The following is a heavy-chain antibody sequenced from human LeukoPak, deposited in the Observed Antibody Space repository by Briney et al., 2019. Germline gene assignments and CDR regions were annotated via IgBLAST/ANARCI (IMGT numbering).Heavy chain of an antibody. CDR1: GFTFSSYA. J-gene: IGHJ4*02. CDR2: ISGSGGST. Sequence: GGSLRLSCAASGFTFSSYAMSWVRPAPGKGLEWVSAISGSGGSTYYADSVKGRFTISRDNSKNTLYLQMNSLRAEDTAVYYCAKSYYYDSSGYYPYWGQGTLVTVSS. V-gene: IGHV3-23*01. CDR3: AKSYYYDSSGYYPY. D-gene: IGHD3-22*01.